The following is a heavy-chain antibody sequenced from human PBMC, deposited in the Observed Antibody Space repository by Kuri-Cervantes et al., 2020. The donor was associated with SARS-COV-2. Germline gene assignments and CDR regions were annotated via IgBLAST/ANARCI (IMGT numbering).Heavy chain of an antibody. CDR3: AAGGYGDYPYDAFDI. Sequence: LSLTCAASGFTFSSYAMSWVRQAPGKGLEWVSAISGSGGSTYYADSVKGRFTISRDNSKNTLYLQMNSLRAEDTAVYYCAAGGYGDYPYDAFDIWGQGTMVTVSS. CDR2: ISGSGGST. D-gene: IGHD4-17*01. CDR1: GFTFSSYA. J-gene: IGHJ3*02. V-gene: IGHV3-23*01.